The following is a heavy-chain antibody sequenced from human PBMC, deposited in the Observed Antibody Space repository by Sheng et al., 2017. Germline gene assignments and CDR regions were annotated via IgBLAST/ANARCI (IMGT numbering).Heavy chain of an antibody. D-gene: IGHD2-2*01. CDR1: GGSISSYY. CDR2: IYYSGST. V-gene: IGHV4-59*01. Sequence: QVQLQESGPGLVKPSETLSLTCTVSGGSISSYYWSWIRQPPGKGLEWIGYIYYSGSTNYNPSLKSRVTISVDTSKNQFSLKLSSVTAADTAVYYCARDMGYCSSTSCYIYGMDVWGQGDHGHRLL. J-gene: IGHJ6*02. CDR3: ARDMGYCSSTSCYIYGMDV.